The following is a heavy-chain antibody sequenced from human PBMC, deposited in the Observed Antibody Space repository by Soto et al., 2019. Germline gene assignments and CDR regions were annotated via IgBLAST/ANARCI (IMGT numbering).Heavy chain of an antibody. CDR3: ANTRAGVRNSWYSDY. Sequence: QVEVVQSGAEMKKPGASVKVSCKASGGAYPTYGVSWVRQAPGQGLEWMGWISAYNGNTNYAQKFQGRVTLTTDTSTSTAYMELRSLRSDDTAVYYCANTRAGVRNSWYSDYWGQGTLVTVSS. D-gene: IGHD6-13*01. V-gene: IGHV1-18*04. CDR1: GGAYPTYG. J-gene: IGHJ4*02. CDR2: ISAYNGNT.